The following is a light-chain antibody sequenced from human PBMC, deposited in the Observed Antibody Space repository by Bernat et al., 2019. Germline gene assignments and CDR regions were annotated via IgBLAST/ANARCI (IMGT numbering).Light chain of an antibody. Sequence: DIQMTQSPSSLSASEGDRVTITCRASQSISSWLAWYQQKPGKAPKLLIYKASSLESGVPSRFSGSGSGTEFTLTINSLQPDDFATYYCQQYNSSWTFGQGTKVEIK. J-gene: IGKJ1*01. V-gene: IGKV1-5*03. CDR3: QQYNSSWT. CDR2: KAS. CDR1: QSISSW.